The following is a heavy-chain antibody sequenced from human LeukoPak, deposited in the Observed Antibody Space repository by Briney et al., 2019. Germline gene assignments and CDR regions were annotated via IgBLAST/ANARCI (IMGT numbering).Heavy chain of an antibody. V-gene: IGHV3-7*01. CDR3: ASRAGKPGNTPWCFDY. Sequence: PGGSLRLSCAASGFTFTNYWMTWVRQAPGKGPEWVAHIRQDGSETNYVDSVRGRFTTARDNTKNSLYLQMTSLRGEDTAVYYCASRAGKPGNTPWCFDYWGQGALVTVSS. D-gene: IGHD1-7*01. CDR2: IRQDGSET. CDR1: GFTFTNYW. J-gene: IGHJ4*02.